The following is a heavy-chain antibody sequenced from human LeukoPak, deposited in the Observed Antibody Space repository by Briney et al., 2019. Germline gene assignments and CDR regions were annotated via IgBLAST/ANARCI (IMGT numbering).Heavy chain of an antibody. Sequence: SETLSLTCAVYGGSFSGYYWSWIRQPPGKGLEWIGEINHSGSTNYNPSLKSRVTISVDTSKSQFSLKLSSVTAADTAVYYCASRIAVTPGNFDYWGQGTLVTVSS. CDR1: GGSFSGYY. CDR2: INHSGST. J-gene: IGHJ4*02. D-gene: IGHD6-19*01. V-gene: IGHV4-34*01. CDR3: ASRIAVTPGNFDY.